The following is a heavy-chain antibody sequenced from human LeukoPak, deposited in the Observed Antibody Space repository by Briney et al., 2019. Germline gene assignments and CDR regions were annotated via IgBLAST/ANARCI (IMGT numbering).Heavy chain of an antibody. J-gene: IGHJ4*02. CDR1: GFTFRNYA. CDR2: INWNGGST. D-gene: IGHD3-16*01. V-gene: IGHV3-20*04. CDR3: AREEGGYFDY. Sequence: GGSLRLSCAPSGFTFRNYAMTWVRQAPGKGLEWVSGINWNGGSTGYADSVKGRFTISRDNAKNSLYLQMSSLRAEDTALYYCAREEGGYFDYWGQGTLVTVSS.